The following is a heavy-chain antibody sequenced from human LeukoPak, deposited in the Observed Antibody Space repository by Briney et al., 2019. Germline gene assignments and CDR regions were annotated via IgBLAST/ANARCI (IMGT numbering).Heavy chain of an antibody. CDR3: ARALYGDYNYYYYYMDV. J-gene: IGHJ6*03. D-gene: IGHD4-17*01. CDR2: ISGSSSYI. V-gene: IGHV3-21*01. Sequence: GGSLRLSCAASGFTFSSYSMNWVRQAPGKGLEWVSSISGSSSYIYYADSVKGRFTISRDNAKNSLYLQMNSLRAEDTAVYYCARALYGDYNYYYYYMDVWGKGTTVTVSS. CDR1: GFTFSSYS.